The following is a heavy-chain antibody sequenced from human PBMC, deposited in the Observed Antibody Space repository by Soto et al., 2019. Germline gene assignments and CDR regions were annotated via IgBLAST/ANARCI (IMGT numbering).Heavy chain of an antibody. V-gene: IGHV3-21*01. D-gene: IGHD6-6*01. CDR2: ISSSSSYI. CDR3: AREEYSRSKNWFDP. J-gene: IGHJ5*02. CDR1: GFTFSSYS. Sequence: EVQLVESGGGLVKPGGSLRLSCAASGFTFSSYSMNWVRQAPGKGLEWVSSISSSSSYIYYADSVKGRFTISRDYAKYSLYLQMNSLRAEDTAVYYCAREEYSRSKNWFDPWGQGTLVTVSS.